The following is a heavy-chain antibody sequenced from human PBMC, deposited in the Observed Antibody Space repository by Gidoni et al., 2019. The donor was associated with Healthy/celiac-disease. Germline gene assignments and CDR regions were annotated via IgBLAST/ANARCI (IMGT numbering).Heavy chain of an antibody. CDR3: ARSGCSSTSCQYYYGMDV. J-gene: IGHJ6*02. V-gene: IGHV4-31*03. CDR1: GGSIRSGGYY. Sequence: QVQLQESGPGLVKPSQTLSLTCTVSGGSIRSGGYYWSWIRQHPGKGLEWIGYIYYSGSTYYNPSLKSRVTISVDTSKNQFSLKLSSVTAADTAVYYCARSGCSSTSCQYYYGMDVWGQGTTVTVSS. CDR2: IYYSGST. D-gene: IGHD2-2*01.